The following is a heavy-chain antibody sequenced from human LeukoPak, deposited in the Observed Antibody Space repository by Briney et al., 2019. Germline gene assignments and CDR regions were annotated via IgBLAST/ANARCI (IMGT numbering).Heavy chain of an antibody. V-gene: IGHV4-38-2*02. CDR2: VHHTGST. CDR1: GYSISRGYY. D-gene: IGHD3-10*01. Sequence: KPSETLSLTCNVSGYSISRGYYWGWIRQPPGKGLEWIGSVHHTGSTYYNPSLRSRVSISVDKSTDHISLGVTSVTAADTAVYYCARDWGFGDSEDWFDPWGQGTLVTVSS. CDR3: ARDWGFGDSEDWFDP. J-gene: IGHJ5*02.